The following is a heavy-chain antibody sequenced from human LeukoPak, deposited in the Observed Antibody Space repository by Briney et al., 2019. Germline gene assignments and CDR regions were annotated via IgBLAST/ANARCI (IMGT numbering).Heavy chain of an antibody. J-gene: IGHJ4*02. D-gene: IGHD2-15*01. CDR3: ARGAPGSYCSGGSCPYFDY. Sequence: ASVKVSCKASGYTFTSYDVNWVRQATGQGLEWMGWVNPNSGHTGYAQKSQGRVTMTTNTSISTAYMELSSLRSEDTAVYYCARGAPGSYCSGGSCPYFDYWGRGTLVSVSS. CDR1: GYTFTSYD. CDR2: VNPNSGHT. V-gene: IGHV1-8*01.